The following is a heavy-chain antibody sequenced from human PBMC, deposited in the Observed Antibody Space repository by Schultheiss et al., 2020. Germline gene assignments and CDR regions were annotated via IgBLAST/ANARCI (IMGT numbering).Heavy chain of an antibody. V-gene: IGHV1-18*01. CDR2: ISAYNGNT. CDR3: ARDLEHYYYYYMDV. CDR1: GGTFSSYT. Sequence: ASVKVSCKASGGTFSSYTISWVRQAPGQGLEWMGWISAYNGNTNYAQKLQGRVTMTTDTSTSTAYMELRSLRSDDTAVYYCARDLEHYYYYYMDVWGKGTTVTVSS. J-gene: IGHJ6*03.